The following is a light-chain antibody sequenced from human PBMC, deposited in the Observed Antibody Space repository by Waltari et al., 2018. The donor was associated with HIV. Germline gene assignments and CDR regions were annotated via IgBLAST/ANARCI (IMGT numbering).Light chain of an antibody. CDR1: QSVSSN. Sequence: EIVMTQSPATLSVSPGERATLSCRASQSVSSNLAWYRQKPGQAPRLLIFGASTRATGIPARFSGSGSGTEFALTISGLQSEDFAVYYCQQYNNWPITFGQGTRLGIK. V-gene: IGKV3-15*01. J-gene: IGKJ5*01. CDR3: QQYNNWPIT. CDR2: GAS.